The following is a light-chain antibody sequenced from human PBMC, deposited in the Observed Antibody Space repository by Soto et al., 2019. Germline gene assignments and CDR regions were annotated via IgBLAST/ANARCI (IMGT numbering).Light chain of an antibody. V-gene: IGLV2-14*01. CDR3: SSYTSSSTRV. Sequence: QSVLTQPASVSGSPGQSITISCTGTSSDVGGYNYVSWHQQHPGKAPNLMIYDVSNRPSGASNRFSGSKSGNTASLTISGLQAEDEADYYCSSYTSSSTRVFGGGTKLTVL. CDR1: SSDVGGYNY. CDR2: DVS. J-gene: IGLJ2*01.